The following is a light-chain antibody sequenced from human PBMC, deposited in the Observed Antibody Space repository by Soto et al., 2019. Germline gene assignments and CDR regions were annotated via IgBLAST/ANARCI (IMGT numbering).Light chain of an antibody. J-gene: IGKJ5*01. V-gene: IGKV3-11*01. Sequence: EVVLTQSPVTLSLAPGERATLSCRASQSVSSYLLWYQQKPGQAPRLLIYDASNRAAGIPARFSGSGSGTDFTLTISSLEPEDFAVYYCQHRMNWPLTFGQGTRLEI. CDR1: QSVSSY. CDR2: DAS. CDR3: QHRMNWPLT.